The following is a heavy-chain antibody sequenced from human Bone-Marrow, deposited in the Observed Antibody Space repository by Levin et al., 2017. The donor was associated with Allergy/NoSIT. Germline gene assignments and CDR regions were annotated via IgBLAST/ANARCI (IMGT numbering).Heavy chain of an antibody. V-gene: IGHV3-21*01. D-gene: IGHD3-3*01. Sequence: AGGSLRLSCAASGFTFSSYTMNWVRQAPGKGLEWVSSIRGTSSYITFSDSVKGRLTISRDNAKNSLYLQMNNLRAEDTAVYYCARRNDFWSRTHGGYYFFMDVWGKGTTVTVSS. CDR3: ARRNDFWSRTHGGYYFFMDV. J-gene: IGHJ6*03. CDR1: GFTFSSYT. CDR2: IRGTSSYI.